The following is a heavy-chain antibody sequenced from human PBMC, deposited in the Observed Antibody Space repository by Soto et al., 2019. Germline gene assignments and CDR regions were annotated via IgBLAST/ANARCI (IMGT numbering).Heavy chain of an antibody. CDR1: GGSISGGGYS. D-gene: IGHD2-8*02. CDR2: INHSGST. V-gene: IGHV4-30-2*01. Sequence: SETLSLTCAVSGGSISGGGYSWSWIRQPPGKGLEWIGYINHSGSTYYNPSLKSRVTISVDTSKNQFSLKLTSVTAADTAAYYCARDKITGLFDYWGQGTLVTVSS. J-gene: IGHJ4*02. CDR3: ARDKITGLFDY.